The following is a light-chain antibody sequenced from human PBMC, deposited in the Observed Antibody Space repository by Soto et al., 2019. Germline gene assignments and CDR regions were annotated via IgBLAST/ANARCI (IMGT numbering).Light chain of an antibody. J-gene: IGKJ4*01. CDR3: RQRSNWPLT. V-gene: IGKV3-11*01. CDR2: DVS. Sequence: EVVLTQSPDTLSLSPGGSATLSCRASQSVSSYLAWYQQRPGQALRLLIYDVSKRATGIPARFSGSGSRTDFTLTITSLEPEDFAIYFCRQRSNWPLTFGGGTKLEIK. CDR1: QSVSSY.